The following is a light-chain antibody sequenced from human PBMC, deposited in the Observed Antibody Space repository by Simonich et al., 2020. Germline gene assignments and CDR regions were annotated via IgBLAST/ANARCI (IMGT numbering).Light chain of an antibody. Sequence: QSVLTQPPSASGTPGQRVTISCSGSSSNIGSNYVYWYQQLPGTAPKLLIYRNSQRPLGVPDRFSGSKSGTSASLAISGLRSEDEADYYCAAWDDSLSGVFGGGTKLTVL. CDR2: RNS. CDR3: AAWDDSLSGV. CDR1: SSNIGSNY. J-gene: IGLJ3*02. V-gene: IGLV1-47*01.